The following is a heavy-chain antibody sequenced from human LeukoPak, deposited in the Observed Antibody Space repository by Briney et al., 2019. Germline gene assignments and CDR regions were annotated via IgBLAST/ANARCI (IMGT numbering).Heavy chain of an antibody. CDR2: IKQDGSGK. D-gene: IGHD3-22*01. Sequence: PGGSLRLSCAASGFTFSSYWMSWVRQAPGKGLEWVANIKQDGSGKYYVDSVKGRFTISRDNAKNSLYLQMNSLRAEDTAVYYCARDSYYGSSGYYRGNYYYYMDVWGKGTTVTVSS. CDR3: ARDSYYGSSGYYRGNYYYYMDV. J-gene: IGHJ6*03. CDR1: GFTFSSYW. V-gene: IGHV3-7*01.